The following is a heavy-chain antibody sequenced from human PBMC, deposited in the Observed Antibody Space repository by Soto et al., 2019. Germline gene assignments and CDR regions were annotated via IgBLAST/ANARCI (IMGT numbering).Heavy chain of an antibody. CDR3: ASLVDFWSGISYGMDV. Sequence: SETMCVTCTVSGGYISGYYWSWIRKTPGKGLEWIGYIYYSGSTNYNPSLKSRVTISVDTSKNQFSLKLSSVTAADTAVYYCASLVDFWSGISYGMDVWGQGTTVTVS. CDR2: IYYSGST. V-gene: IGHV4-59*01. CDR1: GGYISGYY. J-gene: IGHJ6*02. D-gene: IGHD3-3*01.